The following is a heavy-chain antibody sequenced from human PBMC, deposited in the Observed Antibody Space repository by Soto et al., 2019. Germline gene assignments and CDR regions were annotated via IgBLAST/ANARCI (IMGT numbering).Heavy chain of an antibody. CDR3: AHKGPEDWPLDY. J-gene: IGHJ4*02. V-gene: IGHV2-5*02. D-gene: IGHD3-9*01. Sequence: QITLKESGPTLVRPTQPLTLTCACSGFSLSTSGVGVGWIRQPPGKAMEWLAVIYWDDSKHYSPSLRSRLTITKDTSKNQVVLTMTNMDPMDTGTYYCAHKGPEDWPLDYWGQGTLVTVSS. CDR2: IYWDDSK. CDR1: GFSLSTSGVG.